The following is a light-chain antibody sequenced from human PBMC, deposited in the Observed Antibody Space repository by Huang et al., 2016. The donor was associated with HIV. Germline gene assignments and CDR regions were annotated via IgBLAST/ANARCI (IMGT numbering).Light chain of an antibody. CDR1: QDIGTS. CDR2: GAS. CDR3: QQLHSYPIT. Sequence: AVHLTQSPSSLSASVGDTVVISCRATQDIGTSLAWYQHKTGKAPKLLISGASSLQAVLPSRFSGNSAGTYFTLFISDLQTEDFATYYCQQLHSYPITFGQGTRLDIK. V-gene: IGKV1-13*02. J-gene: IGKJ5*01.